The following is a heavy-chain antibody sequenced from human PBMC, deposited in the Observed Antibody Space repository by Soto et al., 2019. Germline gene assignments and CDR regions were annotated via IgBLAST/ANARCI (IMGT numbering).Heavy chain of an antibody. Sequence: PSETLSLTCAVYGGSFSGYCWSWIRQTPGERLEWVGDICHGGGANYNPSLKSRVSFSMDPSKNQFSVKLNSVIAADTAVYYCAGYSNSWSKYVKHWGRG. J-gene: IGHJ1*01. CDR3: AGYSNSWSKYVKH. D-gene: IGHD6-13*01. V-gene: IGHV4-34*01. CDR2: ICHGGGA. CDR1: GGSFSGYC.